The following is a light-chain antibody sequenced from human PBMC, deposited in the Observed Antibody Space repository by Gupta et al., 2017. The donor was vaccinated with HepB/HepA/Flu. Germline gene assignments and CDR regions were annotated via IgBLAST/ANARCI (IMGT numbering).Light chain of an antibody. J-gene: IGKJ4*01. CDR1: QSVSSY. CDR2: DAS. CDR3: LQRGNWPLT. V-gene: IGKV3-11*01. Sequence: EIVLTQSPATLSLSPGERATLSCRASQSVSSYLAWYRQKPGQAPRLLIYDASNRAPGIPARFSGSGYGTDFTLTISSREPEDFAVYYCLQRGNWPLTFGGGTKVEI.